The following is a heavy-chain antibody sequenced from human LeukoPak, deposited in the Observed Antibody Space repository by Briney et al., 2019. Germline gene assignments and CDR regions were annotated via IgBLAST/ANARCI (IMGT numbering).Heavy chain of an antibody. Sequence: GGSLRLSCAASGFTFSSYWMHWVRHAPGRGLMWVSRIKSDGSETSYADSVKGRFTISRDNARNTLYLQMNSLRPEDTAIYYCASDRVFYGLDVWGQGTTVTVSS. CDR1: GFTFSSYW. V-gene: IGHV3-74*01. CDR2: IKSDGSET. CDR3: ASDRVFYGLDV. J-gene: IGHJ6*02.